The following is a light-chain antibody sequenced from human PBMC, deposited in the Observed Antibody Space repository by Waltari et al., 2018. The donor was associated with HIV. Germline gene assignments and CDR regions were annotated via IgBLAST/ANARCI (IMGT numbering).Light chain of an antibody. J-gene: IGKJ4*01. Sequence: DIVMTQSPNSLAVSLDERATINCRSSRTIVYSSDNRNCLAWYQQKPGQPPKVLIYWASTRASGVPDRFSGSGSGTNFSLTISTLQPDDVALYYCQQYYSLGPTFGGGTKVEIK. V-gene: IGKV4-1*01. CDR3: QQYYSLGPT. CDR2: WAS. CDR1: RTIVYSSDNRNC.